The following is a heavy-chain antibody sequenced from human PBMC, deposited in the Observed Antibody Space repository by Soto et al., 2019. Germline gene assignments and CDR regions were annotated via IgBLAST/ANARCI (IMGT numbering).Heavy chain of an antibody. D-gene: IGHD3-22*01. CDR3: ARDGETYYYDSSGYSGASDI. V-gene: IGHV1-18*01. J-gene: IGHJ3*02. CDR2: ISAYNGNT. Sequence: ASVKVSCKASGYTFTSYGISWVRQAPGQGLEWMRWISAYNGNTNYAQKLQGRVTMTTDTSTSTAYMELRSLRSYDTAVYYCARDGETYYYDSSGYSGASDIWGQGTVVTVSS. CDR1: GYTFTSYG.